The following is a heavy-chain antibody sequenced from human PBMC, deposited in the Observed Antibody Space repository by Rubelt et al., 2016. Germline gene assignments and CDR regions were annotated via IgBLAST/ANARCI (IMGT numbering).Heavy chain of an antibody. V-gene: IGHV3-33*01. Sequence: VQLVESGGGVVQPGRSLRLSCAASGFTFTNYGMHWVRQAPGKGLEWVAVIWYDGSNKFYADSVKGRFTISRDNSKNTLYLQRKRLGAGETAVYYCARDAEPDILTGYADYWGQGTLVTVSS. CDR1: GFTFTNYG. D-gene: IGHD3-9*01. J-gene: IGHJ4*02. CDR2: IWYDGSNK. CDR3: ARDAEPDILTGYADY.